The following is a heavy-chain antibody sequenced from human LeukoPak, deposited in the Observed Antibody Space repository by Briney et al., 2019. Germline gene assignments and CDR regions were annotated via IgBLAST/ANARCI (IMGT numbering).Heavy chain of an antibody. Sequence: GGSLRLSCAASGFTFSSYSMNWVRQAPGKGLEWVSSISSSSSYIYYADSVKGRFTISRDNAENSLYLQMNSLRAEDTAVYYCARNENSGWGYFDYWGQGALVTVSS. CDR3: ARNENSGWGYFDY. CDR1: GFTFSSYS. V-gene: IGHV3-21*04. CDR2: ISSSSSYI. J-gene: IGHJ4*02. D-gene: IGHD5-12*01.